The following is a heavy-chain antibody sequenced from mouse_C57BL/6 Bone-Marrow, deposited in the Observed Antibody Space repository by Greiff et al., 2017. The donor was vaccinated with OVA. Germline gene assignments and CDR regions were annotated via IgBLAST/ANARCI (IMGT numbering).Heavy chain of an antibody. CDR3: ARENYYGSSLDY. Sequence: EVQLQQSGPELVKPGASVKISCKASGYTFTDSYMNWVKQSHGQSLEWIGDINPNNGGNSYNQQFKGKATLTVDKYSSTAYMELRSLTAEDAAVYYCARENYYGSSLDYWGQGTTLTVSS. V-gene: IGHV1-26*01. J-gene: IGHJ2*01. D-gene: IGHD1-1*01. CDR1: GYTFTDSY. CDR2: INPNNGGN.